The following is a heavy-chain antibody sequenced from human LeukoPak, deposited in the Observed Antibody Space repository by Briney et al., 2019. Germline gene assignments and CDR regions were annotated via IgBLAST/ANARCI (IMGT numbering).Heavy chain of an antibody. V-gene: IGHV3-30*03. CDR1: GFTFSSYG. CDR3: ARDWLYYDSSGYPSP. J-gene: IGHJ5*02. D-gene: IGHD3-22*01. CDR2: ISYAGGNK. Sequence: GGSLRLSCAASGFTFSSYGMHWVRQAPGTGLEWVAVISYAGGNKYYADSVKGRFTISRDNSKNTLYLQMNSLRAEDTAVYYCARDWLYYDSSGYPSPWGQGTLVTVSS.